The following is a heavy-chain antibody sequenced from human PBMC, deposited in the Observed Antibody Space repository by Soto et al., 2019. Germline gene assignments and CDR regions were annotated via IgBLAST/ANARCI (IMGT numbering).Heavy chain of an antibody. D-gene: IGHD6-13*01. Sequence: QVQLVQSGAEVKKPGASVKVSCKASGYTFTSYGISWVRQAPGQGLEWMGWISAYKGNTNYAQKLQGRVTMTTGTSTSTAYMELRSLRSGDTAVYYCASFSIAATDPYGMDVWGQGTTVTVSS. CDR1: GYTFTSYG. V-gene: IGHV1-18*01. CDR2: ISAYKGNT. CDR3: ASFSIAATDPYGMDV. J-gene: IGHJ6*02.